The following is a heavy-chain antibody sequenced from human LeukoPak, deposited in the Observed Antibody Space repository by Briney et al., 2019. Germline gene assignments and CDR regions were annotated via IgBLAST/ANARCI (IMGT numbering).Heavy chain of an antibody. D-gene: IGHD1-26*01. CDR1: GYTFTGYY. CDR2: INPNSGGT. CDR3: ARSLGYSGSYYYYFDY. V-gene: IGHV1-2*04. J-gene: IGHJ4*02. Sequence: GASVKVSRKASGYTFTGYYMHWVRQAPGQGLEWMGWINPNSGGTNYAQKFQGWVTMTRDTSISTAYMELSRLRSDDTAVYYCARSLGYSGSYYYYFDYWGQGTLVTVSS.